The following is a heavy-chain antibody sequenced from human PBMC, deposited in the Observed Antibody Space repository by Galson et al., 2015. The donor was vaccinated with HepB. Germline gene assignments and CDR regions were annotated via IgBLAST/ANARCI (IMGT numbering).Heavy chain of an antibody. D-gene: IGHD3-3*01. CDR2: MSFDGRNE. Sequence: SLRLSCAASGFDFNAYAMHWVRQAPGKGLEWLSVMSFDGRNEYYADTVKGRFTISRDSSKNTLYLQMDRLRPEDTAVYYCARVVVLSETYLGQEDLDHWGQGTLVTVSS. CDR3: ARVVVLSETYLGQEDLDH. V-gene: IGHV3-30*04. J-gene: IGHJ4*02. CDR1: GFDFNAYA.